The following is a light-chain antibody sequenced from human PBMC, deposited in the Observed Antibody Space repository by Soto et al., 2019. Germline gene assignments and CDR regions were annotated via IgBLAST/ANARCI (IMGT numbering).Light chain of an antibody. CDR3: QRFGTSPPWT. CDR1: QNIKTN. Sequence: IVLTQSPGTLSLSPWERATLSCRASQNIKTNLAWYQHKPGQAPRLLIYGTSIRATGIPDRFSGSGSGTDFTLTITRLEPEDFAVYYCQRFGTSPPWTFGQGTKVDIK. V-gene: IGKV3-20*01. J-gene: IGKJ1*01. CDR2: GTS.